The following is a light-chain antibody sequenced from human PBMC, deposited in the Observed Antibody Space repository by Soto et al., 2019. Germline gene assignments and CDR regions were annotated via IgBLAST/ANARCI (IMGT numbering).Light chain of an antibody. CDR2: DVS. J-gene: IGLJ1*01. V-gene: IGLV2-14*01. CDR3: SSYTSSSTFYV. CDR1: RSDVGGYNY. Sequence: QSALTQPASVSGSPGQSITISCTGTRSDVGGYNYVSWYQQHPGKAPKLMIYDVSNRPSGVSNRFSGSKSGNTASLTISGLQAEDEADYYCSSYTSSSTFYVFGTGTKVTDL.